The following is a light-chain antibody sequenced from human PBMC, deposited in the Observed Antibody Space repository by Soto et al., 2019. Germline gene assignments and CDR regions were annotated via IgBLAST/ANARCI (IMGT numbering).Light chain of an antibody. V-gene: IGLV2-14*01. J-gene: IGLJ1*01. Sequence: QSVLTQPASVSGSPGQSITISCTGTSSDVGGYNYVSWYQQHPGKAPKLIIYEVNNRPSGVSNRFSGSKSGNTASLTISGLQAEDEADYFCCSSAPESTYVFGTGTKLT. CDR2: EVN. CDR1: SSDVGGYNY. CDR3: CSSAPESTYV.